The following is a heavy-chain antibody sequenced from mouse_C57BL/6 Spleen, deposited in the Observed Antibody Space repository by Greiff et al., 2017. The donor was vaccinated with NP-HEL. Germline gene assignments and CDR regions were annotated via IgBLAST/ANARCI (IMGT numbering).Heavy chain of an antibody. CDR3: ARQDGTGV. Sequence: QVQLQQPGAELVRPGTSVKLSCKASGYTFTSYWMHWVKQRPGQGLEWIGVIDPSDSYTNYNQKFKGKATLTVDTSSSTAYMQLSSLTSEDSAVYYCARQDGTGVWGTGTTVTVSS. D-gene: IGHD4-1*01. CDR1: GYTFTSYW. CDR2: IDPSDSYT. V-gene: IGHV1-59*01. J-gene: IGHJ1*03.